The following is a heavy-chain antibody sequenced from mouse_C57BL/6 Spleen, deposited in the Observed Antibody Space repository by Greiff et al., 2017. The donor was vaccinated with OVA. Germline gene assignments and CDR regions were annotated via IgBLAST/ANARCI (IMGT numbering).Heavy chain of an antibody. D-gene: IGHD2-5*01. CDR2: IDPNSGGT. V-gene: IGHV1-72*01. J-gene: IGHJ1*03. CDR3: ARADYSNYVGGYFDV. Sequence: QVQLQQPGAELVKPGASVKLSCKASGYTFTSYWMHWVKQRPGRGLEWIGRIDPNSGGTKYNEKFKSKATLTVDKPSSTAYKQVSSLTSEDSAIYYCARADYSNYVGGYFDVWGKGATVTVSS. CDR1: GYTFTSYW.